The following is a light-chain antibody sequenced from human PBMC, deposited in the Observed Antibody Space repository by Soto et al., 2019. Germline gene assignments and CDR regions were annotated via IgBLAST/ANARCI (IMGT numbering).Light chain of an antibody. Sequence: QSALTQPPSASGSPGQSVTISCTGTSSDIGGYNYVSWYQQHPGKAPQLMIYEVTKRPSGVPDRFSGSKSGNTASLTVSGLQAEDEADYYCSSYAGSDNVVFGRGTKLTVL. V-gene: IGLV2-8*01. CDR3: SSYAGSDNVV. CDR1: SSDIGGYNY. J-gene: IGLJ2*01. CDR2: EVT.